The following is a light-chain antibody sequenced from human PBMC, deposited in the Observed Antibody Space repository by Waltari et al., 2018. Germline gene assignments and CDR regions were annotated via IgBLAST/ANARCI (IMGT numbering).Light chain of an antibody. V-gene: IGLV2-8*01. CDR1: SSDVGGYNY. J-gene: IGLJ2*01. Sequence: QSALSQPPSASGSPGQSVTISCTGTSSDVGGYNYVSWYQQHPGKAPKFVFYEVTKRPSWVPDRFSGSKSGNTASLTVSGLQAEDEADYYCSSYAGSNIVVFGGGTKLTVL. CDR2: EVT. CDR3: SSYAGSNIVV.